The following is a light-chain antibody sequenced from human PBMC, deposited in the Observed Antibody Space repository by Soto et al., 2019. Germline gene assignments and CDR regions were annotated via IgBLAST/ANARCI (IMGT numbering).Light chain of an antibody. Sequence: EIVLTQAPGTLSLSPGDRATLACRASQSVSNDFLAWYQQKPGQAPRLLIYGASTRATDVPDRFSGSGSGADFTLSISRLEPEDFAVYYCQQYGSSPPRTFGQGTKVDIK. CDR2: GAS. CDR3: QQYGSSPPRT. V-gene: IGKV3-20*01. CDR1: QSVSNDF. J-gene: IGKJ1*01.